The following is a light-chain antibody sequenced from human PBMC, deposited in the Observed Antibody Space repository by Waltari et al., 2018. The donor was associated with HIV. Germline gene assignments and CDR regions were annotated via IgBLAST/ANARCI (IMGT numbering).Light chain of an antibody. J-gene: IGLJ2*01. CDR1: HIGSKR. V-gene: IGLV3-21*01. Sequence: SSALIQSPSVSVAPGRTARITCGGHHIGSKRVNRYQHKTGQAPILVIYDDSDRPSGVPERFSGSSSGNTATLTIRSVEAGDEADYYCQVWDKSLYQVVFGGGTKVTVL. CDR2: DDS. CDR3: QVWDKSLYQVV.